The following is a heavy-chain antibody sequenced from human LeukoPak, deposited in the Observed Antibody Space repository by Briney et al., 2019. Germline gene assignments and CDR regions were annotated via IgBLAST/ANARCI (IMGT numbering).Heavy chain of an antibody. CDR3: ARVSGYDWESFYDY. V-gene: IGHV4-34*01. Sequence: SETLSLTCAVSGGSLSGYYWTWIRQPPGKGLEWIGEINHSGSTNYNPSLKSRVTISVDTSKNQFSLKLSSVTAADTAMYYCARVSGYDWESFYDYWGQGSLVTVSS. CDR2: INHSGST. J-gene: IGHJ4*02. CDR1: GGSLSGYY. D-gene: IGHD5-12*01.